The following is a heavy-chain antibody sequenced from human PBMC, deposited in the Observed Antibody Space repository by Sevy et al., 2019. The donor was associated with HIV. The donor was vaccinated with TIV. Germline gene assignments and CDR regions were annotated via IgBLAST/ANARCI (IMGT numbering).Heavy chain of an antibody. Sequence: GGSLRLSCAASGFTFSSYSMNWVRQAPGKGLEWVSYISSSSSTIYYADSVKGRFTISRDNAKNSLYLQMNSLRDEDTAVYYCARLDTGIVGATTAGAFDIWGQGTMVTVSS. CDR3: ARLDTGIVGATTAGAFDI. V-gene: IGHV3-48*02. CDR2: ISSSSSTI. J-gene: IGHJ3*02. CDR1: GFTFSSYS. D-gene: IGHD1-26*01.